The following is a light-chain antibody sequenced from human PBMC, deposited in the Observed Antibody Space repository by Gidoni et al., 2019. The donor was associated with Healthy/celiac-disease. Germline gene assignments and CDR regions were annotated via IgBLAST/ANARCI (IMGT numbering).Light chain of an antibody. V-gene: IGLV3-21*03. J-gene: IGLJ2*01. CDR3: QVWDSSSDHHVV. CDR1: NIGSKS. CDR2: DDS. Sequence: SYVLTQPPSVSVDPGKTARITCGGNNIGSKSVHWYQQKPGQAPVLVVYDDSDRPSGIPERFSGSNSGNTATLTISRVEAGDEAYYYCQVWDSSSDHHVVFGGGTKLTVL.